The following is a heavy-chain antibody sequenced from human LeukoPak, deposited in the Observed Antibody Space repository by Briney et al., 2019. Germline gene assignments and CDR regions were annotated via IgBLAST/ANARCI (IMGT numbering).Heavy chain of an antibody. D-gene: IGHD3-3*01. J-gene: IGHJ4*02. V-gene: IGHV1-69*13. CDR2: IIPIFGTA. CDR3: ARDRRFGIETDFDY. CDR1: GYTFTSYY. Sequence: GASVKVSCKASGYTFTSYYMHWVRQAPGQGLEWMGGIIPIFGTANYAQKFQGRVTITADESTSTAYMELSSLRSEDTAVYYCARDRRFGIETDFDYWGQGTLVTVSS.